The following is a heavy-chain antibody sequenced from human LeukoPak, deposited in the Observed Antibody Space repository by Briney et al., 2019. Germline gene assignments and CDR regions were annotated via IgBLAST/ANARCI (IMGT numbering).Heavy chain of an antibody. V-gene: IGHV4-39*01. CDR3: ARRGWLAQFDY. CDR2: IYYSGST. CDR1: GGSISSSSYY. J-gene: IGHJ4*02. Sequence: SETLSLTCTVSGGSISSSSYYWGWIRQPPGKGLEWIGSIYYSGSTYYNPSLKSRVTISVDTSKNQFSLKLSSVTAADTAVYYCARRGWLAQFDYWGQGTPVTVSS. D-gene: IGHD5-12*01.